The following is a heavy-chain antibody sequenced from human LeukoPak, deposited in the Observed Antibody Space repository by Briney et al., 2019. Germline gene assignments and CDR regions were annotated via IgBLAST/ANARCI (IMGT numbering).Heavy chain of an antibody. J-gene: IGHJ4*02. CDR3: ASSPEGSIVPVGYFDY. Sequence: KTGGSLRLSCAASGFTFRSYSMNWVRQAPGKGLEWVSSISSSSSYIYYAASVKGRFTISRDNAKNSLYLQMNSLRAEDTAVYYCASSPEGSIVPVGYFDYWGQGTLVTVSS. V-gene: IGHV3-21*01. CDR1: GFTFRSYS. D-gene: IGHD2-8*02. CDR2: ISSSSSYI.